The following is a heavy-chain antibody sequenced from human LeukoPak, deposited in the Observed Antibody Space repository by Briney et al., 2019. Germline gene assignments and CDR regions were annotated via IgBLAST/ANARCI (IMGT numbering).Heavy chain of an antibody. D-gene: IGHD3-9*01. CDR3: ARGGSTLHSAGGHDIEFYYYYYMDV. V-gene: IGHV4-34*01. CDR2: FNHSGSS. J-gene: IGHJ6*03. CDR1: GGSFSGYY. Sequence: SETLSLTCAVYGGSFSGYYWNWIRQPPGKGLEWIGEFNHSGSSKYTPSLKSRVTISVDTSKNQFSLKLYSVTAADTAVYYCARGGSTLHSAGGHDIEFYYYYYMDVWGKGTTVTISS.